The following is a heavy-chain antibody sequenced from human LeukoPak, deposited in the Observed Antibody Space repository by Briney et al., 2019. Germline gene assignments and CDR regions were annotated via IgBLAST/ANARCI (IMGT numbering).Heavy chain of an antibody. CDR3: ARGTMMVGP. J-gene: IGHJ5*02. Sequence: SETLSLTCTVSGGSISNCYWSWIRQPPGKGLEYIGYIYSSGITNYNPSLKSRVTMSVDTSKNQFSLKLSSVTAADTAVYFCARGTMMVGPWGQGTLVTVSS. V-gene: IGHV4-59*01. CDR1: GGSISNCY. D-gene: IGHD3-22*01. CDR2: IYSSGIT.